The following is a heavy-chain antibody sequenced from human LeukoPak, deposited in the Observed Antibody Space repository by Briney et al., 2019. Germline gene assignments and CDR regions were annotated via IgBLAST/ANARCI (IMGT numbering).Heavy chain of an antibody. CDR2: IYYSGST. CDR3: ARVRGYDILTGYFDY. CDR1: GGFIRSYY. J-gene: IGHJ4*02. Sequence: SETLSLTCTVSGGFIRSYYWSWIRQPPGKGLECIGYIYYSGSTNYNPSLKSRVTISVDTSKNQFSLKLISVTAADTAVYYCARVRGYDILTGYFDYWGQGTLVTVSS. D-gene: IGHD3-9*01. V-gene: IGHV4-59*01.